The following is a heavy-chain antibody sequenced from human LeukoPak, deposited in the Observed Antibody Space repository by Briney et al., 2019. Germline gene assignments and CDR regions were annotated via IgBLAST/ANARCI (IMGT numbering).Heavy chain of an antibody. CDR3: ARVGPLRWSLDAFDI. CDR1: GGSIRSYF. J-gene: IGHJ3*02. V-gene: IGHV4-59*01. Sequence: SETLSLTCMVSGGSIRSYFWSWIRQPPGKGLEWIGHIYHSGTTDYNPSLKSRLTISVDASKNYFSLNLNSLTAADTAVYFCARVGPLRWSLDAFDIWGQGTMVTVSS. CDR2: IYHSGTT. D-gene: IGHD4-23*01.